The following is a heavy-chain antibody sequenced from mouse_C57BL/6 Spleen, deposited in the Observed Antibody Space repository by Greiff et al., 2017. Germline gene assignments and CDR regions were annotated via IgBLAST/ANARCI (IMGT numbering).Heavy chain of an antibody. CDR2: IYPGDGDT. V-gene: IGHV1-80*01. Sequence: QVQLQQSGAELVKPGASVKISCKASGYAFSSYWMHWVKQRPGKGLEWIGQIYPGDGDTNYNGKFKGQATLTADKSSSTAYVPLGSRTSEDAAVDFCARYCHFDYWGQGTTRTVSS. CDR3: ARYCHFDY. J-gene: IGHJ2*01. CDR1: GYAFSSYW.